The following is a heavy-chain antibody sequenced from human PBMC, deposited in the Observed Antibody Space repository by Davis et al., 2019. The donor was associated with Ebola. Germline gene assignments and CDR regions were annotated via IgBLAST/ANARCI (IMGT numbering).Heavy chain of an antibody. D-gene: IGHD2-15*01. V-gene: IGHV3-21*01. CDR1: GFTFSSYS. CDR3: ARDEDSKNAFDI. Sequence: GESLKISCAASGFTFSSYSMNWVRQAPGKGLEWVSSISTSSSYIFYADSVKGRFTISRDNAMNSLYLQMNSLRAEDTAVYYCARDEDSKNAFDIWGQGTMVTVSS. J-gene: IGHJ3*02. CDR2: ISTSSSYI.